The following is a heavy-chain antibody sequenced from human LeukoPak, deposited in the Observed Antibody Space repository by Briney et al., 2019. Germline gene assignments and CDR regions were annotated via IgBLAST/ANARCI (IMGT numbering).Heavy chain of an antibody. V-gene: IGHV4-34*01. J-gene: IGHJ6*03. CDR3: ASRRITIFGVVIPYYYYMDV. CDR1: GGSFSGYY. D-gene: IGHD3-3*01. Sequence: PSETLSLTCAVYGGSFSGYYWSWIRQPPGKGLEGIGEINQSGSTKYNPPLKSRLTISGDTSKNQFSLKLSSLTAADTAVYYCASRRITIFGVVIPYYYYMDVWGKGTTVTVSS. CDR2: INQSGST.